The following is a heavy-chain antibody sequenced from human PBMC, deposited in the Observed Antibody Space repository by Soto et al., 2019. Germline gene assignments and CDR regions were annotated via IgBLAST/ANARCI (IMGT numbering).Heavy chain of an antibody. CDR1: GGSISSGDYY. V-gene: IGHV4-30-4*08. Sequence: SVTMSLTCTVPGGSISSGDYYWSWIRQPPGKGLEWIGHIYYSGSTYYNPSLKSRVTISVDSSKNQFSLKLSSVTAADTAVYYCAKYQPTSTSFDPWGQGTLVTVSS. CDR2: IYYSGST. D-gene: IGHD2-2*01. CDR3: AKYQPTSTSFDP. J-gene: IGHJ5*02.